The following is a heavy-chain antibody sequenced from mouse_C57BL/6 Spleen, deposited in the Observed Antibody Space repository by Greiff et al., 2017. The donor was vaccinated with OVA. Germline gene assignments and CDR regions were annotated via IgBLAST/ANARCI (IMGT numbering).Heavy chain of an antibody. Sequence: LQQSGAELVRPGASVKMSCKASGYTFTSYNMHWVKQTPRQGLEWIGAIYPGNGDTSYNQKFKGKATLTVDKSSSTAYMQLNSLTSEYSAVDFCARERLNYYGSRFDYWGQGTTLTVSS. CDR3: ARERLNYYGSRFDY. CDR2: IYPGNGDT. D-gene: IGHD1-1*01. J-gene: IGHJ2*01. CDR1: GYTFTSYN. V-gene: IGHV1-12*01.